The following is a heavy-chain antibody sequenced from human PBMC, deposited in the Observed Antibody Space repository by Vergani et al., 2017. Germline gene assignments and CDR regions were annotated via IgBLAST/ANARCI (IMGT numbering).Heavy chain of an antibody. D-gene: IGHD6-19*01. Sequence: EVQLVESGGGLVQPGGSLRLSCAASGFTFSSYWMSWVRQAPGKGLEWVANITHDGSEKHYVDSVKGRFTISRDNAKNSLYLQMNSLRAEDTAVYYCARLDGGIAVAGVYFDYWGQGTLVTVSS. CDR2: ITHDGSEK. CDR3: ARLDGGIAVAGVYFDY. CDR1: GFTFSSYW. J-gene: IGHJ4*02. V-gene: IGHV3-7*01.